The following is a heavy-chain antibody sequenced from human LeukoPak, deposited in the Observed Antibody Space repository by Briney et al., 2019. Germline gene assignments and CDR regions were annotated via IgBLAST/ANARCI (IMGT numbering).Heavy chain of an antibody. CDR3: AKAGVGPRILGDYFDY. Sequence: GGSLRLSCAASGFTFDDYAMHWVRQAPGKGLEWVSGISWNSGSIGYADSVKGRFTISRDNAKNSLYLQMNSLRAEDMALYYCAKAGVGPRILGDYFDYWGQGTLVTVSS. V-gene: IGHV3-9*03. CDR2: ISWNSGSI. D-gene: IGHD3-16*01. J-gene: IGHJ4*02. CDR1: GFTFDDYA.